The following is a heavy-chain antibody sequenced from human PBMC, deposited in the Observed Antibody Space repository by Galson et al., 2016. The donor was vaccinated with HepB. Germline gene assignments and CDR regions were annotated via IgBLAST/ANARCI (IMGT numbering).Heavy chain of an antibody. CDR3: ARGFFYYYYGLDV. V-gene: IGHV4-61*03. CDR1: GASVNSGSDY. Sequence: LSLTCTVSGASVNSGSDYWSWIRQPPGKGLEWIGYIYNNGRANNNPSLESRATISIDTSKNHFYLKLRSVSTADTAVYYCARGFFYYYYGLDVWGQGTTVTVSS. CDR2: IYNNGRA. J-gene: IGHJ6*02.